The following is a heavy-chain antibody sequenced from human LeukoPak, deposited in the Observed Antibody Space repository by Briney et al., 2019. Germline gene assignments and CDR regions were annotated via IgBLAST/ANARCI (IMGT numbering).Heavy chain of an antibody. Sequence: ASVKVSCKASGYTFTSYYMHWVRQAPGQGLEWMGIINPSGGSTSYAQKFQGRVTMARDTSTSTVYMELSSLRSEDTAVYYCARVPEDSSGYSPPDYWGQGTLVTVSS. CDR1: GYTFTSYY. J-gene: IGHJ4*02. D-gene: IGHD3-22*01. CDR3: ARVPEDSSGYSPPDY. CDR2: INPSGGST. V-gene: IGHV1-46*01.